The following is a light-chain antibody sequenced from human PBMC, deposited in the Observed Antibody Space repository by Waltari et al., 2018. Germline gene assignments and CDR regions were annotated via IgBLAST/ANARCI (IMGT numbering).Light chain of an antibody. V-gene: IGKV2-30*02. CDR2: KVS. Sequence: DVVMTQSPLSLPVTLGQPASISCKSSQSLVHSDGNTYLIWFHQRPGQSPRRLIYKVSNRESGVPEGFSGSGSGTDFTLKISRVEAEDVGVYYCMQSIHWPWTFGQGTKVEIK. CDR1: QSLVHSDGNTY. CDR3: MQSIHWPWT. J-gene: IGKJ1*01.